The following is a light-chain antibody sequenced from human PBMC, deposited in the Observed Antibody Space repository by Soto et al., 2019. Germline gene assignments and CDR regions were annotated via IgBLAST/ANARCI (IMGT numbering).Light chain of an antibody. J-gene: IGLJ3*02. CDR1: SSDVGGYNY. CDR2: EVT. V-gene: IGLV2-8*01. CDR3: SSYAASNNFYFV. Sequence: QSVLTQPPSASGPPGQSVTISCPGTSSDVGGYNYVSWYQQYPGRAPKLMIYEVTKRPSGVPDRFSGSKSGNTASLTVSGLQAEDEADYYCSSYAASNNFYFVFGGGTKVTVL.